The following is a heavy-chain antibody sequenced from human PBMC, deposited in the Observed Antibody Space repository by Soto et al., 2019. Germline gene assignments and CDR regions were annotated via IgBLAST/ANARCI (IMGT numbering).Heavy chain of an antibody. J-gene: IGHJ6*02. V-gene: IGHV1-46*01. CDR1: GYAVTRYY. D-gene: IGHD3-9*01. CDR3: ARVQWRYDILTGYDFYGLDV. Sequence: ASVKVSCKALGYAVTRYYMHWGRQAPGQGLERMGIINPSSGSISFSQKSQARVTMTRDTTTSTDYMELSGLRSDDTAVYDCARVQWRYDILTGYDFYGLDVWGQGAAVTVSS. CDR2: INPSSGSI.